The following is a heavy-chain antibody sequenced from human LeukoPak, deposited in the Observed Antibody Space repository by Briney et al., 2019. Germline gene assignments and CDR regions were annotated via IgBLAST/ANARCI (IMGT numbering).Heavy chain of an antibody. CDR1: GGTFSSYA. V-gene: IGHV1-69*05. CDR2: IIPIFGTA. J-gene: IGHJ5*02. D-gene: IGHD2-2*02. Sequence: SVKVSCKASGGTFSSYAISWVRQAPGQGLEWMGGIIPIFGTANYAQKFQGRVTITTDESTSTAYMELSSLRSEDTAVYYRARGYCSSTSCYTWLWFDPWGQGTLVTVSS. CDR3: ARGYCSSTSCYTWLWFDP.